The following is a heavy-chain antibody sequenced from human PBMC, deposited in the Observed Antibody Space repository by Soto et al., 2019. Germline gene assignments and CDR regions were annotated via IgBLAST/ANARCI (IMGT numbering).Heavy chain of an antibody. CDR3: ARRYSSGWSGWFDP. J-gene: IGHJ5*02. CDR1: GGSVSNSY. Sequence: PSETLSLSCTVSGGSVSNSYWGWIRQPPGKGLEWVAYVYYSGSTNYNPSLGSRVTISVDKSKNQFSLNLSSVTAADTAVYYCARRYSSGWSGWFDPWGQGTLVTVSS. V-gene: IGHV4-59*02. CDR2: VYYSGST. D-gene: IGHD6-19*01.